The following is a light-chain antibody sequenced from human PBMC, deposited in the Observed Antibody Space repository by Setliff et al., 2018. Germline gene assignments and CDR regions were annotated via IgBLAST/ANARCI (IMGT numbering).Light chain of an antibody. V-gene: IGLV2-8*01. CDR1: SRDVGGFNF. Sequence: QSVLTQPPSASGSPGQSVAISCTGTSRDVGGFNFVSWYQQHPGKAPKLIIYEVSKRPSVVPDRFSGSKSGNTASLTVSGLQAEDEADYYCSSYAGNYIYVFGSGTKVTVL. CDR2: EVS. CDR3: SSYAGNYIYV. J-gene: IGLJ1*01.